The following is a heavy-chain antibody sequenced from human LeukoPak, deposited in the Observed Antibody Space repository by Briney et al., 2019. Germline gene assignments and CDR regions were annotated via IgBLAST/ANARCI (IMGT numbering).Heavy chain of an antibody. J-gene: IGHJ4*02. CDR3: ARTCSSSSVDC. V-gene: IGHV4-59*01. CDR2: IFYSGTT. Sequence: SETLSLTCTVSGGSISDFYWGWIRQPPGKGLEWIGYIFYSGTTNYNPSLKNRVTISVDTSKNQFSLNVSSVTAADTAIYYCARTCSSSSVDCWGQGTLVTVSS. CDR1: GGSISDFY. D-gene: IGHD6-6*01.